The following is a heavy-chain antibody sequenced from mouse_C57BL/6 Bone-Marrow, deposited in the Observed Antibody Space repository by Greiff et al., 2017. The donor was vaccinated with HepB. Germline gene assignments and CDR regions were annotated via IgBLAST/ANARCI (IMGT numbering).Heavy chain of an antibody. CDR3: ARLPWFAY. CDR1: GFTFSDYY. Sequence: DVHLVESGGGLVQPGGSLKLSCAASGFTFSDYYMYWVRQTPEKRLEWVAYISNGGGSTYYPDTVKGLFTISRDNAKNTLYLQMSRLKSEDTAMYYCARLPWFAYWGQGTLVTVSA. V-gene: IGHV5-12*01. CDR2: ISNGGGST. J-gene: IGHJ3*01.